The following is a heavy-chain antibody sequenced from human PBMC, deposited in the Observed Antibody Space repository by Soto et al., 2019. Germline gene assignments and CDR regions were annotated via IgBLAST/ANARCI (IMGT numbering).Heavy chain of an antibody. CDR2: INHSGST. CDR1: GGSFSGYY. J-gene: IGHJ2*01. Sequence: QVQLQQWGAGLLKPSETLSLTCAVYGGSFSGYYWRWIRQPPGKGLEWIGEINHSGSTSHNPSLTSRVTLSLDTSKNQVSLKLNSVTAADTAVYYCASSTNWCFDPWGRGTLVTVSS. V-gene: IGHV4-34*01. CDR3: ASSTNWCFDP.